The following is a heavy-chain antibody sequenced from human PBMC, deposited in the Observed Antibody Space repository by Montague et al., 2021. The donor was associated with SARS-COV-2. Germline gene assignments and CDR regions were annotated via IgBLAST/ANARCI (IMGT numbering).Heavy chain of an antibody. D-gene: IGHD1-14*01. J-gene: IGHJ3*02. V-gene: IGHV4-39*02. CDR2: IYYSGST. CDR3: AREFNKEYTGAFDI. Sequence: SETLSLTCTVSGGSISSSNYYWGWIRQPPGKGLEWIGSIYYSGSTYYNPSLKSRVTISVDTSKNQFSLKLRSVTAADTAVYYCAREFNKEYTGAFDIWGQGTMVTVSS. CDR1: GGSISSSNYY.